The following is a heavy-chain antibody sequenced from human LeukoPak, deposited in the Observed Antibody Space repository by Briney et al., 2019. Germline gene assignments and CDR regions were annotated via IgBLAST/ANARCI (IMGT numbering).Heavy chain of an antibody. Sequence: PSETLSLTCTVSGGSVSSGSYYWSWIRQSPGRGLEWIGYIDNSGSTNYNPSLTSRVTISVDTSKNQFSVKLTSVSAADTAVYYCARGGHIVVGPGAQFDPWGQGTLVIVSS. CDR1: GGSVSSGSYY. V-gene: IGHV4-61*01. CDR3: ARGGHIVVGPGAQFDP. CDR2: IDNSGST. J-gene: IGHJ5*02. D-gene: IGHD2-2*01.